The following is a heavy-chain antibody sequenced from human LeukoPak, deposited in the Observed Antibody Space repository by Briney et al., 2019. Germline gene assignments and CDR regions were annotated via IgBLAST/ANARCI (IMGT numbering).Heavy chain of an antibody. CDR3: TTGGGTIDY. V-gene: IGHV3-21*06. D-gene: IGHD3-16*01. CDR2: INSGSRYM. CDR1: GFTFSDYT. Sequence: PGGSLRLSCAASGFTFSDYTVNWVRQAPGKGLEWISSINSGSRYMFYADSVKGRFTISRDNAQNSLSLEMTSLRGEDTSVYYCTTGGGTIDYWGQGALVTVSS. J-gene: IGHJ4*02.